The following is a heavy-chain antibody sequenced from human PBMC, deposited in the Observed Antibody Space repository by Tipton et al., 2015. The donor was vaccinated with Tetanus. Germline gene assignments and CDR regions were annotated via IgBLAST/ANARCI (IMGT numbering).Heavy chain of an antibody. V-gene: IGHV4-39*01. CDR3: ARHQSGYFTPFDY. CDR2: IYESGDT. J-gene: IGHJ4*02. CDR1: GASIRGGTFY. D-gene: IGHD3-3*01. Sequence: TLSLTCTVSGASIRGGTFYWGWIRQPPGKGLEWIGSIYESGDTYYIPSLKSRVTISVDTSTNRFSLTLNSMATADTGVYYCARHQSGYFTPFDYWARESWSLSPQ.